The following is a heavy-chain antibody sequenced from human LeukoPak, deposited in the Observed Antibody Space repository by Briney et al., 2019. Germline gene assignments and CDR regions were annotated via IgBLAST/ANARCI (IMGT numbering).Heavy chain of an antibody. CDR1: GYSFSTNM. V-gene: IGHV3-7*01. J-gene: IGHJ4*02. CDR2: ILPAGKES. CDR3: MSAHGY. Sequence: GGSLRLSCVVSGYSFSTNMMTWVRQAPGKGLEWVATILPAGKESYRVDSVKGRFVISRDNAKNSLFLQMNSLTGDDTAVYYCMSAHGYWGQGTLVTVSS.